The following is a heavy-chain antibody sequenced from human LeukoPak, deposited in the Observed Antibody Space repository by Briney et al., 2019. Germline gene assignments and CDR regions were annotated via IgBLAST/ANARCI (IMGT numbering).Heavy chain of an antibody. CDR2: IIPILGIA. D-gene: IGHD3-10*01. CDR1: GGTFSSYA. Sequence: ASVKVSCKASGGTFSSYAISWVRQAPGQGLEWMGRIIPILGIANYAQKFQGRVTITADKSTSTAYMERISLRSEDTAVYYCARSMVRDQNWFDPWGQGTLVTVSS. J-gene: IGHJ5*02. V-gene: IGHV1-69*04. CDR3: ARSMVRDQNWFDP.